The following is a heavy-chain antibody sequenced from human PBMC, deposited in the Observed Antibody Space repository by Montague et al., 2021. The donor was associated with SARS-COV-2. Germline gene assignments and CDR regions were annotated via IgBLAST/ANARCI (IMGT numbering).Heavy chain of an antibody. CDR3: ARLRDGVVPSPILGVGPYYSYYYMDV. J-gene: IGHJ6*03. D-gene: IGHD3-10*01. Sequence: SETLSLTCADHGTSFSGYYWNWIRQPPGKGLEWIGEINHGGSTKYSPSLKSRLTISADTSKNQFSLKLTSVAAADTAVYYCARLRDGVVPSPILGVGPYYSYYYMDVWGRGTTVTVSS. CDR1: GTSFSGYY. V-gene: IGHV4-34*01. CDR2: INHGGST.